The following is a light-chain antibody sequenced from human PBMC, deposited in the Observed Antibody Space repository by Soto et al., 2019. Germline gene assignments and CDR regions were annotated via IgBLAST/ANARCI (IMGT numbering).Light chain of an antibody. CDR2: VAS. Sequence: EIVVTQSPATLSVSPGERATLSCRASQSVRTNLAWYQHKPGQAPRLLIYVASTRAPGIPARFSGSGSGTEFTLTISSLQSEDLAVYYCQQYNNWPPVTFGQGTRLDNK. J-gene: IGKJ5*01. CDR1: QSVRTN. CDR3: QQYNNWPPVT. V-gene: IGKV3-15*01.